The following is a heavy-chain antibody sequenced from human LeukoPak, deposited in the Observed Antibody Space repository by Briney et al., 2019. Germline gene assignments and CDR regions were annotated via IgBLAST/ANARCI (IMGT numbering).Heavy chain of an antibody. D-gene: IGHD3-3*01. CDR3: ARGRDFWSGYAFDI. Sequence: GSLRLSCAASGFTFSSYWMSWIRQPPGKGLEWIGEINHSGSTNYNPSLKSRVTISVDTSKNQFSLKLSSVTAADTAVYYCARGRDFWSGYAFDIWGQGTMVTVSS. CDR2: INHSGST. V-gene: IGHV4-34*01. CDR1: GFTFSSYW. J-gene: IGHJ3*02.